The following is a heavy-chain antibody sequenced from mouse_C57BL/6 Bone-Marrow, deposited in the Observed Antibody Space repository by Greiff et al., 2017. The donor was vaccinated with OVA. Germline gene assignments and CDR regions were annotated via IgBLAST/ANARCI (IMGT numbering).Heavy chain of an antibody. Sequence: VMLVESGPGLVQPSQSLSITCTVSGFSLTSYGVHWVRQSPGKGLEWLGVIWSGGSTDYNAAFISRLSISKDNSKSQVFFKMNSLQADDTAIYYCARGRTYDYDLDYFDSWGQGTTLTVSS. CDR1: GFSLTSYG. CDR3: ARGRTYDYDLDYFDS. CDR2: IWSGGST. V-gene: IGHV2-2*01. J-gene: IGHJ2*01. D-gene: IGHD2-4*01.